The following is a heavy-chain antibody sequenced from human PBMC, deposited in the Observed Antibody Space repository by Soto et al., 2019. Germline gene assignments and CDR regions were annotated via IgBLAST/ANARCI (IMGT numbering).Heavy chain of an antibody. V-gene: IGHV4-39*01. D-gene: IGHD6-19*01. Sequence: PSETLSLTCTVSGGSISSSSYYWGWIRQPPGKGLEWIGSIYYSGSTYYNPSLKSRVTISVDTSKNQFSLKLSSVTAADTAVYYCASNAGYSSGWTPKGDYYYYMDVWGKGTTVTVAS. J-gene: IGHJ6*03. CDR2: IYYSGST. CDR1: GGSISSSSYY. CDR3: ASNAGYSSGWTPKGDYYYYMDV.